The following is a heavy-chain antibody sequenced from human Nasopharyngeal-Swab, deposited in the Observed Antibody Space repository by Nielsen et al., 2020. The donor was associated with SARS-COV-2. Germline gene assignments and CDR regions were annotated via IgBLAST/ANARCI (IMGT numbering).Heavy chain of an antibody. J-gene: IGHJ2*01. CDR2: IKQDGSEK. CDR1: GFTFSSYW. CDR3: ARSKFTYYYDSSGYDYFYWYFDL. V-gene: IGHV3-7*03. Sequence: GESLKISCAASGFTFSSYWMSWVRQAPGKWLEWVANIKQDGSEKYYVDSVKGRFTISRDNAKNSLYLQMNSLRAEDTAVYYCARSKFTYYYDSSGYDYFYWYFDLWGRGTLVTVSS. D-gene: IGHD3-22*01.